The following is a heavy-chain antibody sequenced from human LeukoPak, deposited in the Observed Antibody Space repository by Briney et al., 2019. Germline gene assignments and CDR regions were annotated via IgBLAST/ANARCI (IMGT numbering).Heavy chain of an antibody. Sequence: ASVKVSCKASGYTFTGYYMHWVRQAPGQGLKWMGWINPNSGGTNYAQKFQGRVTMTRDTSISTAYMELSRLRSDDTAVYYCARGQYNWNEVLYYFDYWGQGTLVTVSS. CDR1: GYTFTGYY. D-gene: IGHD1-1*01. CDR3: ARGQYNWNEVLYYFDY. J-gene: IGHJ4*02. CDR2: INPNSGGT. V-gene: IGHV1-2*02.